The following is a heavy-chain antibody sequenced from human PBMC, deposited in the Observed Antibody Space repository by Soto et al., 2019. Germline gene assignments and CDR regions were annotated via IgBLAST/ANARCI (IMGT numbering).Heavy chain of an antibody. D-gene: IGHD2-15*01. CDR3: ARDPSRDCSGGSCGPYYYYYGMDV. CDR1: GGSISSGGYY. Sequence: SETLSLTCTVSGGSISSGGYYWSWIRQHPGKGLEWIGYIYYSGSTYYNPSLKSRVTISVDTSKNQFSLKLSSVTAADTAVYYCARDPSRDCSGGSCGPYYYYYGMDVWGQGTTVAVSS. J-gene: IGHJ6*02. V-gene: IGHV4-31*03. CDR2: IYYSGST.